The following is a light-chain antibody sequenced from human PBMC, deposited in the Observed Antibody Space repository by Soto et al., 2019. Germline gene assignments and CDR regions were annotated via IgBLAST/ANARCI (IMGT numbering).Light chain of an antibody. CDR3: QHCDDPVFI. CDR1: QDISNY. CDR2: DAS. J-gene: IGKJ3*01. V-gene: IGKV1-33*01. Sequence: DIQMTQSPSSLSASVGDRVTITCQASQDISNYLNWYQQKPGKAPKLLIYDASNLETGLPSRFSGSGSATDFTCTISSLQTKGIPTYDCQHCDDPVFIFGPGAKVYIK.